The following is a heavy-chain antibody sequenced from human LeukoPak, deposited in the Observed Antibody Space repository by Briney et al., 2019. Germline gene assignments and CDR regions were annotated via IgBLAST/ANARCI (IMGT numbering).Heavy chain of an antibody. D-gene: IGHD1-26*01. CDR1: GFTVSSNY. V-gene: IGHV3-53*01. CDR3: ARLYSGSYLPGYYFDY. J-gene: IGHJ4*02. Sequence: QAGGSLRLSCAASGFTVSSNYMSWVRQAPGKGLEWVSFIYSGGNTYYADSVKGRFTISRDNSKNTLYLQMNSLRAEDTAVYYCARLYSGSYLPGYYFDYWGQGTLVTVSS. CDR2: IYSGGNT.